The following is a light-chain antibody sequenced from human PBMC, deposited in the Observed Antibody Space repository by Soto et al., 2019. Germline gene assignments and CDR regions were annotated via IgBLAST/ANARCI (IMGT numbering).Light chain of an antibody. CDR1: SGHSSYA. CDR3: QTWGTGPWV. V-gene: IGLV4-69*01. CDR2: LNSDGSH. J-gene: IGLJ3*02. Sequence: QSVLTQSPSASASLGASVKLTCTLSSGHSSYAIAWHQQQPEKGPRYLLKLNSDGSHSKGDGIPDRFSGYSSGAERYLTISRLQSEDEADYYCQTWGTGPWVFGGGTKLTVL.